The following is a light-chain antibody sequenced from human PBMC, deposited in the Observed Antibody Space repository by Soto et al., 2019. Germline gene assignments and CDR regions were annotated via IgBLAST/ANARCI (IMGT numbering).Light chain of an antibody. Sequence: EIVLTQSPGTLYLSPGERVTRSCRASQGVSSSYLAWYQQKPGQAPRLLIYGASSRATEIPDRFSGSRSGTDFRLTISRLEPEDFAVYYCHQYGSSPRHTFGQGTKLEIK. J-gene: IGKJ2*01. CDR2: GAS. CDR1: QGVSSSY. V-gene: IGKV3-20*01. CDR3: HQYGSSPRHT.